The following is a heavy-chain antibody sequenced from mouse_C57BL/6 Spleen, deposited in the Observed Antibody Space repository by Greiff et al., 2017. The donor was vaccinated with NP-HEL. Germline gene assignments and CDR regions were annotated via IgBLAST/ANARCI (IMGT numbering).Heavy chain of an antibody. D-gene: IGHD2-4*01. CDR2: IRSKSNNYAT. J-gene: IGHJ2*01. V-gene: IGHV10-1*01. CDR3: VRQVDDYDDPYFDY. Sequence: EVKLVESGGGLVQPKGSLKLSCAASGFSFNTYAMNWVRQAPGKGLEWVARIRSKSNNYATYYADSVKDRFTISRDDSESMLYLQMNNLKTEDTAMYYCVRQVDDYDDPYFDYWGQGTTLTVSS. CDR1: GFSFNTYA.